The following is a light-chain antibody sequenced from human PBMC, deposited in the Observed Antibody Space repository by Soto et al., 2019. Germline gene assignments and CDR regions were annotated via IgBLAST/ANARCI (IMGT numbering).Light chain of an antibody. J-gene: IGKJ2*01. CDR3: QQYKNWPPMYT. CDR1: QSVSSN. CDR2: GAS. Sequence: EIVMTQAPATLSVSPGERATLSCRASQSVSSNLAWDQQKAGQAPRLLINGASTRATGIPARFSGSGSGTEFTLTISGLQSEDFAVYYCQQYKNWPPMYTFGQGTKLEIK. V-gene: IGKV3-15*01.